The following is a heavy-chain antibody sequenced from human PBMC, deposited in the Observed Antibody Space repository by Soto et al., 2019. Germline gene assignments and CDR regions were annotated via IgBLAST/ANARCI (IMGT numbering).Heavy chain of an antibody. V-gene: IGHV3-30-3*01. CDR2: ISYDGSNK. CDR1: GFTFSSSA. CDR3: ASGYYDSSGSFGSD. Sequence: QVQLVESGGGVVQPGRSLRRSCAASGFTFSSSAMNWVRQAPGKGLEWVAVISYDGSNKYYEDSVKGRFTITRDNSKNTLYLQMNSLRAEDTSVYYCASGYYDSSGSFGSDWGQGTLVTVSS. D-gene: IGHD3-22*01. J-gene: IGHJ4*02.